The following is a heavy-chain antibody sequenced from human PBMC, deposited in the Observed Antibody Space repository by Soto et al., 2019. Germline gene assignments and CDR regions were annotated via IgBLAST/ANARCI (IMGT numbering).Heavy chain of an antibody. CDR3: ARDKITGLFDY. D-gene: IGHD2-8*02. V-gene: IGHV4-34*01. CDR2: INHRRST. CDR1: GGTFSGYY. Sequence: SETLSLTCAVDGGTFSGYYWTWIRQPPETGLERIGEINHRRSTNYNPSHKSRDNIKEDTTKNQITLKMTSVTAAYTAVYYCARDKITGLFDYWGQGTLVTVSS. J-gene: IGHJ4*02.